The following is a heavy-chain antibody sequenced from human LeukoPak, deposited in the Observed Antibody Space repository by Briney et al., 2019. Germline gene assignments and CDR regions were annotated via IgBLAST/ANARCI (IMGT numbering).Heavy chain of an antibody. CDR3: ARDPIDDILTGYFPSEGFDY. CDR1: GGTFSSYA. D-gene: IGHD3-9*01. Sequence: ASVKVSCKASGGTFSSYAISWVRQAPGQGLEWMGSIIPIFGTANYAQKFQGRVTITTDESTSTAYMELSSLRSEDTAVYYCARDPIDDILTGYFPSEGFDYWGQGTLVTVSS. V-gene: IGHV1-69*05. J-gene: IGHJ4*02. CDR2: IIPIFGTA.